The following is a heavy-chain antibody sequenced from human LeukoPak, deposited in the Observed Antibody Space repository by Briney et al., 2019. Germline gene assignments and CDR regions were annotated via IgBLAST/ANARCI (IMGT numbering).Heavy chain of an antibody. V-gene: IGHV3-30-3*01. Sequence: GRSLRLSCAASGFTSSSYAMHWVRQAPGKGLEWVAVISYDGSNKYYADSVKGRFTISRDNSKNTLYLQMNSLRAEDTAVYYCARDEGEMATISGNDYWGQGTLVTVSS. D-gene: IGHD5-24*01. CDR2: ISYDGSNK. CDR1: GFTSSSYA. J-gene: IGHJ4*02. CDR3: ARDEGEMATISGNDY.